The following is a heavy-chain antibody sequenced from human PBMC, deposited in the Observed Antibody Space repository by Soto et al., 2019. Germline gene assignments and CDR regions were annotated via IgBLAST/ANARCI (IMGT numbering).Heavy chain of an antibody. J-gene: IGHJ6*02. D-gene: IGHD6-13*01. CDR2: IIPIFGTA. V-gene: IGHV1-69*01. CDR1: GGTFSSYA. Sequence: QVQLVQSGAEVKQPGSSVKVSCKASGGTFSSYAISWVRQAPGQGLEWMGGIIPIFGTANYAQKFQGRVTITADESTSTAYMELSSLRSEDTAVYYCARDLNQQYSSSWHYYYGMDVWGQGTTVTVSS. CDR3: ARDLNQQYSSSWHYYYGMDV.